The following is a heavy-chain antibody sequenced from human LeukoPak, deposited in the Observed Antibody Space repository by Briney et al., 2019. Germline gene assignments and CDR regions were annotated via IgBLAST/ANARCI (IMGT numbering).Heavy chain of an antibody. J-gene: IGHJ4*02. V-gene: IGHV3-74*01. CDR1: GFTFSSYW. CDR3: AIWWTGSYDFWSGYYTVDY. Sequence: GGSLRLSCAASGFTFSSYWMHWVRQAPGKGLVWVSRINSDGSSTSYADSVKGRFTISRDNAKNTLYLQMNSLRAEDTAVYYCAIWWTGSYDFWSGYYTVDYWGQGTLVTVSS. D-gene: IGHD3-3*01. CDR2: INSDGSST.